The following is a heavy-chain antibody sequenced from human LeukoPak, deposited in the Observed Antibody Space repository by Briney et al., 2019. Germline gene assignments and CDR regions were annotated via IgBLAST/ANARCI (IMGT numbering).Heavy chain of an antibody. J-gene: IGHJ4*02. CDR2: INPSGGST. D-gene: IGHD6-6*01. V-gene: IGHV1-46*01. CDR3: VTGKDEYSSSWDGFDY. CDR1: GYTFTSYY. Sequence: GASVKVSCKASGYTFTSYYMHWVRQAPGQGLEWMGIINPSGGSTSYAQKFQDRVTMTRDTSTSTAYMELSSLRSEDTAVYYCVTGKDEYSSSWDGFDYWGQGTLVTVSS.